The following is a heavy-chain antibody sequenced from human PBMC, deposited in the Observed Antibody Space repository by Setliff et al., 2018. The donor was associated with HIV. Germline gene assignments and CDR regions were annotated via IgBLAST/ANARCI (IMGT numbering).Heavy chain of an antibody. CDR2: IPHTGGT. V-gene: IGHV4-38-2*01. CDR3: ARYSTLTTNFDY. CDR1: GYSIGSGSF. D-gene: IGHD4-17*01. J-gene: IGHJ4*02. Sequence: PSETLSLTCAVSGYSIGSGSFWGWIRQPPGKGLEWIATIPHTGGTYSNPDPSLTGRVTISVDTSKNQFSLKLAFVTAADTAVYYCARYSTLTTNFDYWGQGTLVTVSS.